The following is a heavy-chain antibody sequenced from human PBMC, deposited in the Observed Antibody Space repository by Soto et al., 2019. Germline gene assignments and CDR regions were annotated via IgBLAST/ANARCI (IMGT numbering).Heavy chain of an antibody. CDR3: ANSRGGTFLGYHGMDI. J-gene: IGHJ6*02. D-gene: IGHD3-16*01. V-gene: IGHV1-69*01. CDR2: IIPVFGRV. CDR1: GGTFSSRA. Sequence: QVQLVQSGPEVKKTGTSVKVSCKAPGGTFSSRAISWVRQAPGQGLEWMGGIIPVFGRVNYAEKFQDRVTIPADESTGTVYMELSSLRSEDTALYYCANSRGGTFLGYHGMDIWGQGTTVSVSS.